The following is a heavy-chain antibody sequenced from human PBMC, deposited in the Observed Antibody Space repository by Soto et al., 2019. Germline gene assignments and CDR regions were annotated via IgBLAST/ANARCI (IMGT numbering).Heavy chain of an antibody. CDR3: AQEYYFDY. J-gene: IGHJ4*02. CDR1: VFIFSRWA. CDR2: ITDSGGST. Sequence: GPLRLSCAASVFIFSRWAMSWVRQAPGKGLEWVSAITDSGGSTYYADSVKGRFTISRDNSKNTLYLQMNSLRAEDAAVYFCAQEYYFDYWGQGTLVTVSS. V-gene: IGHV3-23*01.